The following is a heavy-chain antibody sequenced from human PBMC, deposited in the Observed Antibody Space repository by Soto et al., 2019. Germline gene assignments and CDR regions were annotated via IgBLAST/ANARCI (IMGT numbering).Heavy chain of an antibody. D-gene: IGHD2-2*01. V-gene: IGHV1-46*03. CDR1: GFTFTSYY. J-gene: IGHJ6*03. Sequence: GASVQVSCKASGFTFTSYYMHWVRQAPGQGLEWMGIINPSGGTTTYAQNFQDRVTMTRDTSTSTVYMELSSLRSEDTAVYYCAMRSTEGAYYYMDVWGKGTTVTVSS. CDR2: INPSGGTT. CDR3: AMRSTEGAYYYMDV.